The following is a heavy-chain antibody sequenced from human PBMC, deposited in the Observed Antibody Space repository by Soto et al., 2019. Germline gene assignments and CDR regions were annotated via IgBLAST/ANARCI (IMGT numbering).Heavy chain of an antibody. Sequence: QVPLVQSGAEVKKPGASVKVSCKASGFTFSNYGITWLRQVPGQGLEWMGWISAYNGNTVHAQEYQGRLTMTTDTSTSTAYMELRSLRPDDTAVYYCARPQNDILTYSYTNYFDPWGQGTLVTVSS. D-gene: IGHD3-9*01. CDR1: GFTFSNYG. J-gene: IGHJ5*02. CDR3: ARPQNDILTYSYTNYFDP. V-gene: IGHV1-18*01. CDR2: ISAYNGNT.